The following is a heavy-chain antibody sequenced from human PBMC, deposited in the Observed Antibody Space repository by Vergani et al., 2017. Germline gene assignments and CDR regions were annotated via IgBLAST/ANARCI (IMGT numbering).Heavy chain of an antibody. CDR2: IPFRVNGDAT. CDR1: GFPFSGSY. V-gene: IGHV3-15*01. CDR3: TTYNIGASNH. Sequence: EVQLVESGGGLLKPGESLRLSCAVSGFPFSGSYMTWVRQAPGKGLEWVSRIPFRVNGDATDYAAPVKGRLPISRDCSKETLYLQMNSLKIEDTGVYYCTTYNIGASNHWGGGTLVTVSS. D-gene: IGHD6-25*01. J-gene: IGHJ5*02.